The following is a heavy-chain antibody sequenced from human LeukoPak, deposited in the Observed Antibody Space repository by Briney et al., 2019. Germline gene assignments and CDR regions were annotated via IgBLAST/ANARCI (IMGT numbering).Heavy chain of an antibody. D-gene: IGHD3-22*01. CDR2: ISGYNGDT. J-gene: IGHJ4*02. V-gene: IGHV1-18*01. CDR1: GYTFGSYG. CDR3: ARDGAYHDSSGSCYGVGDDY. Sequence: GASVKVYCKTSGYTFGSYGITWVRQAPGQGLEWMGWISGYNGDTNYAQKVQGRVTMTTDTSTSTAYMELRSLRSDDTAVYYCARDGAYHDSSGSCYGVGDDYWGQGTLVTVSS.